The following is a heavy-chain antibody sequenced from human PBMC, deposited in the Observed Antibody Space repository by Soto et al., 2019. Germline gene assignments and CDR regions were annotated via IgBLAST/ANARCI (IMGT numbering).Heavy chain of an antibody. Sequence: QVQLVQSGAEVKKPGSSVKVSCKASGGTFGSYAISWVRQAPGQGLEWMGGIIPIPGTANYAQKFQGRVTIAAEESTSTAYRELSSLRSEDTAVYYCARSQGSSTSLEIYYYYYYGMDVWGQGTTVTVSS. CDR1: GGTFGSYA. CDR2: IIPIPGTA. V-gene: IGHV1-69*01. J-gene: IGHJ6*02. D-gene: IGHD2-2*01. CDR3: ARSQGSSTSLEIYYYYYYGMDV.